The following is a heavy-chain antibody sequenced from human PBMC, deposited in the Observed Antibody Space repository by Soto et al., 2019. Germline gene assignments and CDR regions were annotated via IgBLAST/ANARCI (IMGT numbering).Heavy chain of an antibody. D-gene: IGHD3-22*01. CDR1: GFSLSTRGKT. CDR2: GE. J-gene: IGHJ4*02. Sequence: SGHTLVNPTQTPTLPCTVSGFSLSTRGKTLGWIRQPPGEAPEWLALGEQYSPSLQSRLTFTKDTSKNQVVLTMTDMDPVDTASYYCTLRDDSSRGPIYWGQGILVTVST. V-gene: IGHV2-5*01. CDR3: TLRDDSSRGPIY.